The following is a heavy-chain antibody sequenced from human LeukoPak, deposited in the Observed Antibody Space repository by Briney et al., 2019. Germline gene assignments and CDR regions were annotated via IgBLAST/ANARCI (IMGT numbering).Heavy chain of an antibody. V-gene: IGHV1-18*01. Sequence: ASVKVSCKASGGTFSSYAISWVRQAPGQGLEWMGWISGYNANTIYAQKLQGRVTMTTDTSTSTAYMELRSLTSDDTAVYYCATERSYGYFDYWGQGTLVTVSS. D-gene: IGHD5-18*01. CDR3: ATERSYGYFDY. CDR2: ISGYNANT. CDR1: GGTFSSYA. J-gene: IGHJ4*02.